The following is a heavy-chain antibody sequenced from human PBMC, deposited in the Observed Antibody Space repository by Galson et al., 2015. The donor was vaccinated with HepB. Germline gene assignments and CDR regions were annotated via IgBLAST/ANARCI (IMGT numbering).Heavy chain of an antibody. CDR2: IDWDDDK. Sequence: PALVKPTQTLTLTCTFSGFSLSTSGMCVSWIRQPQGKALEWLALIDWDDDKYYSTSLKTRLTISKDTSKNQVVLTMANMDPVDTATYYCARTTTDSGSYSYYFDYWGQGTLVTVSS. J-gene: IGHJ4*02. CDR1: GFSLSTSGMC. V-gene: IGHV2-70*01. CDR3: ARTTTDSGSYSYYFDY. D-gene: IGHD1-26*01.